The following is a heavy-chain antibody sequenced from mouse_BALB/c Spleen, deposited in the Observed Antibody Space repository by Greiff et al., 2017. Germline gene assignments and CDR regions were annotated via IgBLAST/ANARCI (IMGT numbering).Heavy chain of an antibody. J-gene: IGHJ4*01. CDR3: ARRRPPYAMDY. D-gene: IGHD2-12*01. CDR1: GYSFTSCY. CDR2: IDPFNGGT. V-gene: IGHV1S135*01. Sequence: EVQLQESGPELMKPGASVKISCKASGYSFTSCYMHWVKQSHGKSLEWIGYIDPFNGGTSYNQKFKGKATLTVDKSSSTAYMHLSSLTSEDSAVYYCARRRPPYAMDYWGQGTSVTVSS.